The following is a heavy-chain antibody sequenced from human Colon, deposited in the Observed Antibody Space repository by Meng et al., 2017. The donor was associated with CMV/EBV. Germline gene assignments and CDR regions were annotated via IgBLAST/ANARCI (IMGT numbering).Heavy chain of an antibody. Sequence: CKASGGTFSTYAISWVRQAPGQGLEWMGGILPLLGLTSYPKKFQGRVTITADKSTGTAYMELRSLTSEDTALYFCAKREGPTDPIDYWGQGTLVTVSS. D-gene: IGHD1-1*01. J-gene: IGHJ4*01. CDR2: ILPLLGLT. CDR1: GGTFSTYA. CDR3: AKREGPTDPIDY. V-gene: IGHV1-69*10.